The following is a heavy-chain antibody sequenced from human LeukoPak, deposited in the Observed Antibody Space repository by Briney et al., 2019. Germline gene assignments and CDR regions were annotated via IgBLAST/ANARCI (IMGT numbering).Heavy chain of an antibody. CDR3: ARNNTGRSDY. Sequence: PGRSLSLSCAASGFTFSSYGMDGVRQAPGKGRERVAGIWNDGSKTYYADSVRGGSTISRDNSKTTLYLQMSSLRAEDTAVYYCARNNTGRSDYSGQGTLVTASS. J-gene: IGHJ4*01. D-gene: IGHD1-26*01. CDR2: IWNDGSKT. CDR1: GFTFSSYG. V-gene: IGHV3-33*01.